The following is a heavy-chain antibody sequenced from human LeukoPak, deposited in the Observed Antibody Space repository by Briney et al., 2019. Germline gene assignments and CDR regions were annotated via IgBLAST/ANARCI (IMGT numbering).Heavy chain of an antibody. Sequence: SETLSLTCTVSGGSISISDYYWSWIHQPPGKGLEWVGFIYYTGTTYNSPSLKSRATISLDTSKNQFSLKMSSVTAADTAVYYCARQFYASPPGLDNWGQGILVTVSS. CDR3: ARQFYASPPGLDN. J-gene: IGHJ4*02. D-gene: IGHD5/OR15-5a*01. V-gene: IGHV4-30-4*01. CDR2: IYYTGTT. CDR1: GGSISISDYY.